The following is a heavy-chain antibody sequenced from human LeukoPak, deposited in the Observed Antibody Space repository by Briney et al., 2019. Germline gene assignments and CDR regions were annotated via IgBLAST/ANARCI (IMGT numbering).Heavy chain of an antibody. J-gene: IGHJ4*02. CDR3: ARVGPLMGADY. D-gene: IGHD3-16*01. CDR1: GFTFNTYS. Sequence: GGSLRLSCAASGFTFNTYSMNWVRQAPGKGLEWVSSIKGRFTISRDNAKNSLYLQMNSLRAEDTAVYYCARVGPLMGADYWGQGTLVTVSS. CDR2: I. V-gene: IGHV3-21*01.